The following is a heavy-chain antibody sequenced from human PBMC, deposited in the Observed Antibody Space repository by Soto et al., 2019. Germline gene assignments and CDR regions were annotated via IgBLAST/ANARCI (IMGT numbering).Heavy chain of an antibody. J-gene: IGHJ4*02. D-gene: IGHD6-19*01. CDR3: AKEVRYSSGWPPQY. CDR1: GFTFSSYA. Sequence: SGGSLRLSCAASGFTFSSYAMSWVRQAPGKGLEWVSAISGSGGSTYYADSVKGRFTISRDNSKNTLYLQMNSLRAEDTAVYYCAKEVRYSSGWPPQYWGQGTLVTVSS. V-gene: IGHV3-23*01. CDR2: ISGSGGST.